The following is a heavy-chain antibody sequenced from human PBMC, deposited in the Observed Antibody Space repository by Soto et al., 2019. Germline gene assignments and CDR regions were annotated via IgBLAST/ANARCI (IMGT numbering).Heavy chain of an antibody. CDR2: ISYRGNT. CDR1: GGSISNYY. D-gene: IGHD5-12*01. Sequence: PSETLSLTCTVSGGSISNYYWSWIRQPPGKGLEYIGFISYRGNTNYNPSLQRRVTMSVDTSKNQFSLKLSSVTAADTAVYFCAIHLCYDSHGEFFYFRAQGAL. J-gene: IGHJ1*01. CDR3: AIHLCYDSHGEFFYF. V-gene: IGHV4-59*08.